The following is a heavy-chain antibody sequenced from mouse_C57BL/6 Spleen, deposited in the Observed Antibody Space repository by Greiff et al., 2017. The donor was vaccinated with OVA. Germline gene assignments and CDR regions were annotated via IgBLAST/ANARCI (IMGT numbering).Heavy chain of an antibody. V-gene: IGHV3-6*01. CDR2: ISYDGSN. J-gene: IGHJ3*01. D-gene: IGHD3-3*01. Sequence: ESGPGLVKPSQSLSLTCSVTGYSITSGYYWNWIRQFPGNKLEWMGYISYDGSNNYNPSLKNRINITRDTSKNQFFLKLNSVTTEDTATYCCAREGTVLFPFAYWGQGTLVTVSA. CDR3: AREGTVLFPFAY. CDR1: GYSITSGYY.